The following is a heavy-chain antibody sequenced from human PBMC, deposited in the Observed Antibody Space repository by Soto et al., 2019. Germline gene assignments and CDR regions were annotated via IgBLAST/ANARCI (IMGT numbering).Heavy chain of an antibody. V-gene: IGHV4-61*01. J-gene: IGHJ6*02. D-gene: IGHD5-12*01. CDR3: ASSPPHFPPVDGYNPYYYYGMDV. Sequence: QVQLQESGPGLVKPSETLSLTCTVSGGSVSSGSYYWSWIRQPPGKGLEWIGYIYYSGSTNYNPSLKSRVTISVDTSKNQFSLKLSSGTAADTAVYYCASSPPHFPPVDGYNPYYYYGMDVWGQGTTVTVSS. CDR1: GGSVSSGSYY. CDR2: IYYSGST.